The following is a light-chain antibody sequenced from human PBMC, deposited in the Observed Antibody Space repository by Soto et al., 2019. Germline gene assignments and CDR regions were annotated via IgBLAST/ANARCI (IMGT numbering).Light chain of an antibody. CDR1: QSVSSNY. CDR2: GAS. Sequence: EIVLTQSPGTLSLSPGERATLSCRASQSVSSNYLAWYQQKPGQAPRLLIFGASSRAAGLPDRFSGSGSEADFTLTISRLEPEDFAVYYCQQYGSSPVTFGQGTKVEIK. J-gene: IGKJ1*01. V-gene: IGKV3-20*01. CDR3: QQYGSSPVT.